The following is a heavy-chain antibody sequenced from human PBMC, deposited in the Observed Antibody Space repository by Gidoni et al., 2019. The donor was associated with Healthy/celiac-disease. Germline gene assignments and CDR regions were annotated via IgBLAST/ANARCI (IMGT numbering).Heavy chain of an antibody. J-gene: IGHJ5*02. CDR1: GGSIRSSTYY. Sequence: QLQLQESGPGLVKPSEPLSLTCTVSGGSIRSSTYYWGWIRQPPGQGLEWIGSIYYSGSTYYNPSLKSRVTISVDTSKNQFSLKLSSVTAADTAVYYCARHVSLIGQWLVHGWFDPWGQGTLVIVSS. CDR2: IYYSGST. D-gene: IGHD6-19*01. V-gene: IGHV4-39*01. CDR3: ARHVSLIGQWLVHGWFDP.